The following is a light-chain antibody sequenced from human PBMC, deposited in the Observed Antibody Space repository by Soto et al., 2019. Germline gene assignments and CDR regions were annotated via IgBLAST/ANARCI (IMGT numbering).Light chain of an antibody. Sequence: EIVMPQSPAALSVSPGESVTLSCRASQRVSRDLAWYQQNPGQAPRLLIYDTSTRATGVPARFSGSGSGTEFTLTIRDLQSEDLAVYYCQKYNQWPPLTVGGGTKVDIK. CDR2: DTS. V-gene: IGKV3D-15*01. J-gene: IGKJ4*01. CDR3: QKYNQWPPLT. CDR1: QRVSRD.